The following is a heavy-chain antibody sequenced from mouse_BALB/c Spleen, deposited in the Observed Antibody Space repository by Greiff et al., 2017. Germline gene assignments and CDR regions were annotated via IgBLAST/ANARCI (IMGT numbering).Heavy chain of an antibody. CDR2: IYPGSGNT. Sequence: VQLQQSGAELARPGASVKLSCKASGYTFTDYYINWVKQRTGQGLEWIGEIYPGSGNTYYNEKFKGKATLTADKSSSTAYMQLSSLTSEDSAVYFCATQGYYYAMDYWGQGTSVTVSS. V-gene: IGHV1-77*01. J-gene: IGHJ4*01. CDR1: GYTFTDYY. CDR3: ATQGYYYAMDY.